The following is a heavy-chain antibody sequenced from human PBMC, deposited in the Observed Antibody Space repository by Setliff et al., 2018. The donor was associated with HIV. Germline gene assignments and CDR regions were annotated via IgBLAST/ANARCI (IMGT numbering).Heavy chain of an antibody. CDR1: GYTFTSYA. CDR2: INAGNGNT. V-gene: IGHV1-3*01. D-gene: IGHD6-19*01. Sequence: GASVKVSCKASGYTFTSYAMHWVRQAPGQRLEWMGWINAGNGNTKYSKKFQGRVTLTRDTAASTAYMELSSPRSEDTAVYYCARDIYDSGWFTLEYWGQGTLVTVSS. J-gene: IGHJ4*02. CDR3: ARDIYDSGWFTLEY.